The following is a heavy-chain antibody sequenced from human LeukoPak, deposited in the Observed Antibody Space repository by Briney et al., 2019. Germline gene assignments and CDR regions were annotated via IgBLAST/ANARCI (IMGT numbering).Heavy chain of an antibody. CDR2: IKQDGSEK. J-gene: IGHJ4*02. D-gene: IGHD1-26*01. Sequence: GGSLRLSCAASGFTFNKYWMNWVRQAPGKGLEWVANIKQDGSEKYYVDSVKGRFIISRDNAKNSLFLQMDSLRAEDTAMYYCAGDEWAGTVAYWGQGTLVTVSS. CDR3: AGDEWAGTVAY. CDR1: GFTFNKYW. V-gene: IGHV3-7*01.